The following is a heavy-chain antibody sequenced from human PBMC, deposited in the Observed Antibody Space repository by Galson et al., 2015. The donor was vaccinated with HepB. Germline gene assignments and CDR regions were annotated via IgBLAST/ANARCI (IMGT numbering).Heavy chain of an antibody. V-gene: IGHV1-69*10. CDR3: ARDYTTTVVTPNWFDP. CDR1: GGTFSSYA. CDR2: IIPIFGIA. D-gene: IGHD4-23*01. Sequence: SVKVSCKASGGTFSSYAISWARQAPGQGLEWMGGIIPIFGIANYAQKFQGRVTITADKSTSTAYMELSSLRSEDTAVYYCARDYTTTVVTPNWFDPWGQGTLVTVSS. J-gene: IGHJ5*02.